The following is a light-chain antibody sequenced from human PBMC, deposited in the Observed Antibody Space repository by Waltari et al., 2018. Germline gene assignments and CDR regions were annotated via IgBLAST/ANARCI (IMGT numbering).Light chain of an antibody. J-gene: IGLJ2*01. CDR1: YSNVGSYDL. V-gene: IGLV2-23*02. CDR3: CSYVSSSPRLI. CDR2: EVL. Sequence: QSALTQPASVSGSLGQSISISCSGTYSNVGSYDLVSWYHQRPGEAPKLLIYEVLKRPSGISNRFSGSKSGNAASLTISALQPEDEGTYYCCSYVSSSPRLIFGGGTELSVL.